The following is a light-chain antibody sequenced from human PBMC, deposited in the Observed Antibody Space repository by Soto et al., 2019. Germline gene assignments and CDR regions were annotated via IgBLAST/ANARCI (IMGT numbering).Light chain of an antibody. CDR2: KNN. Sequence: QSVLTQPPSASATPGQRVTISCSGSSSNIGNHYVDWYQQLPGTAPKLLIYKNNERPSGVPDRFSGSKSGTSASLAISGLRSEDEADYYCAAWDDSLTVIFGGGTQLTVL. V-gene: IGLV1-47*01. CDR3: AAWDDSLTVI. J-gene: IGLJ2*01. CDR1: SSNIGNHY.